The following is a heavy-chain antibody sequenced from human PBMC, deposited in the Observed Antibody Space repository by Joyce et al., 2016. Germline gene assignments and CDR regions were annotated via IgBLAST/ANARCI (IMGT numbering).Heavy chain of an antibody. V-gene: IGHV5-51*01. D-gene: IGHD1-1*01. CDR1: GYRFTIYW. J-gene: IGHJ3*02. CDR3: ARPIVTTGIDALDI. CDR2: VYPGDSDI. Sequence: EVQLVQSGAEVKKPGESLKISCKASGYRFTIYWIAWVRRMPGKGLECMGVVYPGDSDISYSPSFRGHVTISANNSISTAYLQWSSLKASDTAMYYCARPIVTTGIDALDIWGQGTMVTVSS.